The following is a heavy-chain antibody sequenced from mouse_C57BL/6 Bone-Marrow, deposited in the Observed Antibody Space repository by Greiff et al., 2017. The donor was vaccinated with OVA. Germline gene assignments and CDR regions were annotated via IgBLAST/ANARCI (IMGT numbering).Heavy chain of an antibody. CDR3: ARSDYSNYDCDY. CDR1: GYTFTSYW. Sequence: QVQLQQPGAELVKPGASVKMSCKASGYTFTSYWITWVKQRPGQGLEWIGDIYPGSGSTNYNEKFKSKATLTVDTSSSTAYMQLSSLTSEDSAVYYCARSDYSNYDCDYWGQGTTLTVSS. J-gene: IGHJ2*01. D-gene: IGHD2-5*01. CDR2: IYPGSGST. V-gene: IGHV1-55*01.